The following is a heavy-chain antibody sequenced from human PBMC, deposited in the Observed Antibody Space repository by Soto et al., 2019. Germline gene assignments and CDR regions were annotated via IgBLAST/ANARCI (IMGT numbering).Heavy chain of an antibody. V-gene: IGHV4-31*03. CDR3: ARDSPRFEWEPVFAFDI. J-gene: IGHJ3*02. CDR2: IYYSGST. D-gene: IGHD1-26*01. CDR1: GGSISSGGYY. Sequence: PSETLSLTCTVSGGSISSGGYYWRWIRQHPGKGLEWIGYIYYSGSTYYNPSLKSRVTISVDTSKNQFSLKLSSVTAADTAVYYCARDSPRFEWEPVFAFDIWGQGTMVTVSS.